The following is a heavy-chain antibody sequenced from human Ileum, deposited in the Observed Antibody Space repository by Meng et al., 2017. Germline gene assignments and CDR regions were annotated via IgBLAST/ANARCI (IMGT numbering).Heavy chain of an antibody. CDR3: AKDIHWGASDY. CDR1: GFGFRSYW. V-gene: IGHV3-74*03. Sequence: EVQLVESGGGLVQPGGSLNLSWSASGFGFRSYWMHWFRQVPGKGLVWVSRINPDGSNTKYADFVKGRFTISRDNAKNTLYLQLNSLGAEDTAIYYCAKDIHWGASDYWGQGTLVTVSS. CDR2: INPDGSNT. J-gene: IGHJ4*02. D-gene: IGHD7-27*01.